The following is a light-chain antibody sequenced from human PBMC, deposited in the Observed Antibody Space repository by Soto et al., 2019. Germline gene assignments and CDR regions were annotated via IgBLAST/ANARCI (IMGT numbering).Light chain of an antibody. Sequence: QSALTQPASVSGSPGQSITISCTGTSSDVGSYNLVSWYQQHPGKAPKLIIYEVNKRPSGISDRFSGSKSGNTASLTISGLQGEDEADYYCCSYVGSSILMFGGGTKLTVL. V-gene: IGLV2-23*02. J-gene: IGLJ3*02. CDR1: SSDVGSYNL. CDR3: CSYVGSSILM. CDR2: EVN.